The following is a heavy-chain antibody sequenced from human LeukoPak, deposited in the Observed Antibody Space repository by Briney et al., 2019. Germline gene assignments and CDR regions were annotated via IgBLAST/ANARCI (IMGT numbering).Heavy chain of an antibody. Sequence: SETLSLTCTVSGGSISSSSYYWGWIRQPPGKGLEWIGSIYYSGSTYDNPSLKSRVTISVDRSKNQFSLKMTSVTAADTAVYYCARDNIPVAGTGLSWFDPWGQGTLVTVSS. V-gene: IGHV4-39*07. J-gene: IGHJ5*02. CDR2: IYYSGST. D-gene: IGHD6-13*01. CDR1: GGSISSSSYY. CDR3: ARDNIPVAGTGLSWFDP.